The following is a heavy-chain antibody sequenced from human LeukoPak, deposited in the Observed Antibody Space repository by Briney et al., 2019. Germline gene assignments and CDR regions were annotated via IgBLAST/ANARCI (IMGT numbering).Heavy chain of an antibody. CDR2: IIPILGIA. J-gene: IGHJ6*02. CDR3: ARGGGSRDYYYYGMDV. Sequence: SVKVSCKASGGTFSSYAISWVRQAPGQGLEWMGRIIPILGIANYAQKFQGRVTITADKSTSTAYMELSSLRSEDTAVYYCARGGGSRDYYYYGMDVWGQGTTVTVSS. CDR1: GGTFSSYA. V-gene: IGHV1-69*04. D-gene: IGHD2-15*01.